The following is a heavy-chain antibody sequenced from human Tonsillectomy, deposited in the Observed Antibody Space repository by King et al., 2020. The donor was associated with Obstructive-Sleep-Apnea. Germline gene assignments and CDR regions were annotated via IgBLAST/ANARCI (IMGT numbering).Heavy chain of an antibody. D-gene: IGHD3-10*01. Sequence: VQLVESGGVVVQPGESLRLSCVASGFTFGDHTIHWVRQAPGKGLEWVSLITWDGSNTYAYSVKGRFTISRDNSKNSLYLQMNSLRTEDTALYYCAKDSDYIIDYWGQGTLVTVSS. CDR2: ITWDGSNT. J-gene: IGHJ4*02. V-gene: IGHV3-43*01. CDR3: AKDSDYIIDY. CDR1: GFTFGDHT.